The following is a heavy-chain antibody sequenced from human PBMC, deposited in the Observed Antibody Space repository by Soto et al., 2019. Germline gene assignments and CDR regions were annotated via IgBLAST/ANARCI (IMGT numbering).Heavy chain of an antibody. CDR2: INAGNGNT. CDR3: AREGYCSGGSCLDAFDI. V-gene: IGHV1-3*01. Sequence: ASVKVSCKASGYTFTSYAMHWVRQAPGQRLEWMGWINAGNGNTKYSQKFQGRVTITRDTSASTAYMELSSLRSEDTAVYYCAREGYCSGGSCLDAFDIWGQGTTVTVSS. D-gene: IGHD2-15*01. J-gene: IGHJ3*02. CDR1: GYTFTSYA.